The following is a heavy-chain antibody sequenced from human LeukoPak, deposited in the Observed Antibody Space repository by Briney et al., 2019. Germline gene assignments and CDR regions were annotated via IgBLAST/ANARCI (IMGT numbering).Heavy chain of an antibody. Sequence: PSETLSLTCAVYGGSFSGYYWSWLRQPPGKGREWIGEINHSGSTNYNPSLKSRVTISVDTSKTQFSLKLSSVTAADTAVYYCARGNRNYYDSSGYHYWGQGTLVTVSS. CDR3: ARGNRNYYDSSGYHY. D-gene: IGHD3-22*01. CDR2: INHSGST. J-gene: IGHJ4*02. CDR1: GGSFSGYY. V-gene: IGHV4-34*01.